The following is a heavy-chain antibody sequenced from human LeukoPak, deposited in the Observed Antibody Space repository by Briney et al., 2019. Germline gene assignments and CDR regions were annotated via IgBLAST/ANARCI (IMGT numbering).Heavy chain of an antibody. V-gene: IGHV4-39*01. Sequence: SETLSLTCTVSGGSISSSSYSWGWIRQPPGKGLEWIGSIYYSGSTYYNPSLKSRVTISVDTSKNQSSLKLSSVTAADTAVYYCARRHYYGSSGYYWDYWGQGTLVTVSS. CDR2: IYYSGST. CDR3: ARRHYYGSSGYYWDY. CDR1: GGSISSSSYS. D-gene: IGHD3-22*01. J-gene: IGHJ4*02.